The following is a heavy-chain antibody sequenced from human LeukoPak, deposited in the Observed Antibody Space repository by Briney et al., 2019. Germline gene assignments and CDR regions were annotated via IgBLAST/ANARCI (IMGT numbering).Heavy chain of an antibody. Sequence: ASVKVSCKASGYTFTSYGISWVRQAPGQGLEWMGWISAYNGNTNYAQKLQGRVTMTTDTSTSTAYMELRSLRSDDTAVYYCARDACAGQDCSSTSCSTGIFDYWGQGTLVTVSS. V-gene: IGHV1-18*01. CDR1: GYTFTSYG. CDR2: ISAYNGNT. CDR3: ARDACAGQDCSSTSCSTGIFDY. D-gene: IGHD2-2*01. J-gene: IGHJ4*02.